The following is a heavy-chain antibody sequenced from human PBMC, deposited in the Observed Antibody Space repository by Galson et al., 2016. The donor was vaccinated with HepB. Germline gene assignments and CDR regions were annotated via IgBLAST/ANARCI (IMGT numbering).Heavy chain of an antibody. CDR2: IIPIFGTP. CDR3: ASDPYYSDTRGL. Sequence: SVKVSCKASGGTFSTYSINWVRQAPGQGLEWMGGIIPIFGTPNYAHKFQDRLTITADKSTSVAYMELSSLRSDDTAVYYCASDPYYSDTRGLWGQGTLVTVSS. V-gene: IGHV1-69*06. J-gene: IGHJ4*02. D-gene: IGHD3-22*01. CDR1: GGTFSTYS.